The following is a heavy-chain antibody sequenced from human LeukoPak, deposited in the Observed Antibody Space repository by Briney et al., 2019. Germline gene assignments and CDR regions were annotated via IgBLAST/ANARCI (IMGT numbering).Heavy chain of an antibody. CDR1: EFTFSNYW. J-gene: IGHJ6*02. CDR2: INSDGSNT. D-gene: IGHD1-14*01. CDR3: ARGRYHGMDV. V-gene: IGHV3-74*01. Sequence: GGSLRLSCVASEFTFSNYWMFWVRQPPGKGLVWVSGINSDGSNTKYADSVKGRFTISRDNAKNTLYLQMNRLRDEDSAVYYCARGRYHGMDVWGQGTTVTVSS.